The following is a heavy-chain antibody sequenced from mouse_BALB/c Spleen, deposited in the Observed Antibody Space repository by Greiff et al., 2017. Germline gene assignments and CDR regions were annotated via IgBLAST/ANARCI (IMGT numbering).Heavy chain of an antibody. CDR2: IWAGGST. Sequence: VKVVESGPGLVAPSQSLSISCTASGFSFTSYGVHWVRQPPGKGLEWLGVIWAGGSTNYYSALMSRLSISKDNAKTQVFLKMNSLQTDDTAMYYCARVGRRYYAMDYWGQGTSVTVSS. D-gene: IGHD1-1*01. J-gene: IGHJ4*01. V-gene: IGHV2-9*02. CDR1: GFSFTSYG. CDR3: ARVGRRYYAMDY.